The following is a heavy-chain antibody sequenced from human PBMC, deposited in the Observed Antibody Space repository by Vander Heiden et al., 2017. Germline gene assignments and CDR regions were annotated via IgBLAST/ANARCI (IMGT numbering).Heavy chain of an antibody. Sequence: EVQLVEAGGGLVQPGGSLKLSCAASGFTVSGSAMHWVRQASGKGLEWVGRIRSKANSYATAYAASVKGRFTISRDDSKNTAYLQMNSLKTEDTAVYYCTTHYDFWSGYSFDYWGQGTLVTVSS. V-gene: IGHV3-73*02. CDR3: TTHYDFWSGYSFDY. D-gene: IGHD3-3*01. CDR2: IRSKANSYAT. CDR1: GFTVSGSA. J-gene: IGHJ4*02.